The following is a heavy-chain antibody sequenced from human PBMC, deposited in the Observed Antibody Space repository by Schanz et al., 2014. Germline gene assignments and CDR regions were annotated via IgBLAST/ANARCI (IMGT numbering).Heavy chain of an antibody. V-gene: IGHV4-59*11. CDR3: ATIPRGNIYGYFDY. D-gene: IGHD5-18*01. CDR2: LFNSERA. CDR1: GVSISSHY. Sequence: QVQLRESGPGLVKPSETLSLTCTVSGVSISSHYWSWVRQAPGEGLEWIGYLFNSERAKYNPSLASRITMSLATSKSQFSLHLRYVTAADTAVYYCATIPRGNIYGYFDYWGQGTLVTVSS. J-gene: IGHJ4*02.